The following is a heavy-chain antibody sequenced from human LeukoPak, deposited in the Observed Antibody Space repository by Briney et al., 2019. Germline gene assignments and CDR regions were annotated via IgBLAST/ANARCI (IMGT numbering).Heavy chain of an antibody. D-gene: IGHD1/OR15-1a*01. Sequence: QTGGSPRLSCAASGFTFTIYSMTWVRQAPGKGLEWASYISGSSSTIYYADSLKGRFTISRDNARNSLYLQMNNLRAEDTAVYYCARGTSLDYWGQGTLVTVSS. CDR3: ARGTSLDY. CDR1: GFTFTIYS. CDR2: ISGSSSTI. J-gene: IGHJ4*02. V-gene: IGHV3-48*01.